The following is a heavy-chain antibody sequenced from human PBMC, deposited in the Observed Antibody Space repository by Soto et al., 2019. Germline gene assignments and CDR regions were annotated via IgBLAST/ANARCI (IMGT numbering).Heavy chain of an antibody. J-gene: IGHJ4*02. V-gene: IGHV3-53*02. CDR1: GFTVSSNY. Sequence: EVQLVETGGGLIQPGGSLRLSCAASGFTVSSNYMIWVRQAPGKGLEWVSIIYSGGSTYYSDSVKGRFTISRDNSENTRFLQMNSLRAEDTAIYYCARGSERTYFDYWGQGTLVTVSS. CDR3: ARGSERTYFDY. D-gene: IGHD1-1*01. CDR2: IYSGGST.